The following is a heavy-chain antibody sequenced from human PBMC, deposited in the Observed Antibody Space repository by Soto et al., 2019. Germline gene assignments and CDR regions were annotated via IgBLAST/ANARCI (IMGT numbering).Heavy chain of an antibody. D-gene: IGHD6-19*01. CDR1: GGSISSGGYS. Sequence: SETLSLTCAVSGGSISSGGYSWSWIRQPPGKGPEWIGYIYHSGSTYYNPSLKSRVTISVDRSKNQFSLKLSSVTAADTAVYYCARAGGLGAVAADYWGQGTLVTVSS. V-gene: IGHV4-30-2*01. J-gene: IGHJ4*02. CDR2: IYHSGST. CDR3: ARAGGLGAVAADY.